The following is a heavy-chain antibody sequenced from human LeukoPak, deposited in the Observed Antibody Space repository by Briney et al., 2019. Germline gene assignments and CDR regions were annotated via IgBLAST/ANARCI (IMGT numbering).Heavy chain of an antibody. J-gene: IGHJ4*02. Sequence: GGSLRLSCAASGFTFSSYWMHWVRQAPGKGLVWVSRVNTDGRTTNYADSVRGRFTISRDNAENTLYLQMNSLRVEDTAVYYCSMDLSGAHDYWGQGSVITVSS. D-gene: IGHD2-2*03. CDR1: GFTFSSYW. CDR3: SMDLSGAHDY. V-gene: IGHV3-74*01. CDR2: VNTDGRTT.